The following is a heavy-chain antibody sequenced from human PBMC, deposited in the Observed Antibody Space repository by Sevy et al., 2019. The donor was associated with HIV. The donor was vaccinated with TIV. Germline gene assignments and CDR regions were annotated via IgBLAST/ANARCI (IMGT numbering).Heavy chain of an antibody. Sequence: GGSLRLSCAASGFTFSGSAMHWVRQASGKGLEWVGRIRSKANSYATAYAASVKGRFTISRDDSKNTAYLQMNSLKTEETAVYYCTTLGITFGGVARDFDYWGQGTLVTVSS. CDR3: TTLGITFGGVARDFDY. J-gene: IGHJ4*02. CDR1: GFTFSGSA. V-gene: IGHV3-73*01. CDR2: IRSKANSYAT. D-gene: IGHD3-16*01.